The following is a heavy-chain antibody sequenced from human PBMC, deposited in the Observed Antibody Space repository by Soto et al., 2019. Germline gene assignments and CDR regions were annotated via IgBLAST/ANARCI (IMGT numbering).Heavy chain of an antibody. CDR2: VYYSGGA. J-gene: IGHJ5*02. D-gene: IGHD1-26*01. CDR1: GGSIRGSPYY. CDR3: TRRPVYSGNRESDP. V-gene: IGHV4-39*01. Sequence: PSETLSLTCTVSGGSIRGSPYYWGWIRQSPGKGLEWIGSVYYSGGANSNPSLGSRVTISVDTSRNQFSLKLFYVTAADTAVYYCTRRPVYSGNRESDPWGQGTLVTVSS.